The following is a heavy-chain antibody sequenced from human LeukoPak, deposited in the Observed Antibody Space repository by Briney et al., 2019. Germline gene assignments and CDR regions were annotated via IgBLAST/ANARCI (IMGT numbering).Heavy chain of an antibody. V-gene: IGHV3-21*01. CDR2: ISSSISYI. Sequence: GGSLRLSCAASGFTFISYSMNWVRQAPGKGLEWVSSISSSISYIYYAGSVKGGFTISRDNDKNSLYLQMNSLRAEDTAVYYCARELSAARTIIYYYYYGMDVWGQGTTVTVSS. J-gene: IGHJ6*02. D-gene: IGHD6-13*01. CDR1: GFTFISYS. CDR3: ARELSAARTIIYYYYYGMDV.